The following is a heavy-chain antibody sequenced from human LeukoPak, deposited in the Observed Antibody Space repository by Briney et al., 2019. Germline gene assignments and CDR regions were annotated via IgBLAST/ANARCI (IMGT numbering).Heavy chain of an antibody. Sequence: PGGSLRLSCAASDFTFISYWMTWVRQAPGKGLEWVANIKQDGSEKYYVDSVKGRFTISRDNAKNSLYLQMNSLRAEDTAVYYCARVGTPMVTIVAPYYMDVWGKGTTVTVSS. D-gene: IGHD5-18*01. J-gene: IGHJ6*03. CDR2: IKQDGSEK. V-gene: IGHV3-7*01. CDR3: ARVGTPMVTIVAPYYMDV. CDR1: DFTFISYW.